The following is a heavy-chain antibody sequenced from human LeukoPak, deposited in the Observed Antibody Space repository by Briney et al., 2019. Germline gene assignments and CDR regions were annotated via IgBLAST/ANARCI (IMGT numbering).Heavy chain of an antibody. CDR2: ISNSGDST. CDR1: GLTLSGYA. J-gene: IGHJ4*02. D-gene: IGHD6-13*01. V-gene: IGHV3-23*01. CDR3: GKPWYSGPVDY. Sequence: GGSLRLSCVASGLTLSGYAMSWVRQAPGKGLEWVSAISNSGDSTYYADSVKGRFVISRDNSINTLYLQMNSLSAEDTALYYCGKPWYSGPVDYWGQGALVTVSS.